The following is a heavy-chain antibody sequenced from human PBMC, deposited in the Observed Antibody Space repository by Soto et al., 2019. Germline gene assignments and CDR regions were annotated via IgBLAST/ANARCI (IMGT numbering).Heavy chain of an antibody. V-gene: IGHV1-2*02. J-gene: IGHJ4*02. CDR2: INPNSGDT. CDR1: GYTFTGYY. D-gene: IGHD5-18*01. Sequence: ASVKVSCKASGYTFTGYYMHWVRQAPGQGLEWMGWINPNSGDTNYAQKFQGRVTMTRDTSISTAYMELSRLRSDDTAVYYCATNTAVVNGFGYWGQGTLVTVYS. CDR3: ATNTAVVNGFGY.